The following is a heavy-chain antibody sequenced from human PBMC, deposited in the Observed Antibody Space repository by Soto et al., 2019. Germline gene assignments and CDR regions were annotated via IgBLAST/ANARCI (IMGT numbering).Heavy chain of an antibody. CDR1: DDSINSDKYY. D-gene: IGHD3-9*01. CDR3: ARLEGLATISYYFDF. V-gene: IGHV4-39*01. Sequence: QLQLQESGPGLVKPSETLSLTCSVSDDSINSDKYYWGWIRQPPGKGLEWIGSIYYRGNPYYNPSLQPRVTVFLDKSRSQFSLKLNSVTAADSAVYFCARLEGLATISYYFDFWGPGALVTVSS. CDR2: IYYRGNP. J-gene: IGHJ4*02.